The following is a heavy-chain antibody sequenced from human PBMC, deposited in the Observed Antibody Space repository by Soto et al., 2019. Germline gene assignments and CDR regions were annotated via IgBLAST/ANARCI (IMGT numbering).Heavy chain of an antibody. J-gene: IGHJ6*03. CDR3: ARDDSYGYYYYMDV. D-gene: IGHD5-18*01. Sequence: EVQLVESGGGLVQPGGSLRLSCAASGFTVSSNYMSWVRQAPGKGLEWVSVIYSGGSTYYADSVKGRFTISRDNSKNTLYLQMNSLRAEDTAVYYCARDDSYGYYYYMDVWGKGTTVTVSS. CDR2: IYSGGST. V-gene: IGHV3-66*01. CDR1: GFTVSSNY.